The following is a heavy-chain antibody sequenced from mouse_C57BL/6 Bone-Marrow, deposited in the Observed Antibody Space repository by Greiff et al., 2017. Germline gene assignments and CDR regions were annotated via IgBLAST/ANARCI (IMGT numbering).Heavy chain of an antibody. CDR1: GFSFNTYA. D-gene: IGHD1-1*02. V-gene: IGHV10-1*01. CDR2: IRSKSNNYAT. CDR3: VREGWFPFAY. Sequence: DVHLVESGGGLVQPKGSLKLSCAASGFSFNTYAMNWVRQAPGKGLEWVARIRSKSNNYATYYADSVKDRFTISRYDSESMLYLQMNNLKTEDTAMYYCVREGWFPFAYWGQGTLVTVSA. J-gene: IGHJ3*01.